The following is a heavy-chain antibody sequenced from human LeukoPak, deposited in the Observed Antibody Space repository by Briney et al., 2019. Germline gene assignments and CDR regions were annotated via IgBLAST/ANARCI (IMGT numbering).Heavy chain of an antibody. CDR1: GFTFSSYD. V-gene: IGHV3-13*01. D-gene: IGHD1-1*01. CDR3: ARSQTGTTFDYYYGMDV. J-gene: IGHJ6*02. Sequence: GGSLRLSCAASGFTFSSYDMHWVRHAPGKGLEWVSAIGTAGDTYYPGSVKGRFTISRENAKNSLYLQMNSLRAGDTAVYYCARSQTGTTFDYYYGMDVWGQGTTVTVSS. CDR2: IGTAGDT.